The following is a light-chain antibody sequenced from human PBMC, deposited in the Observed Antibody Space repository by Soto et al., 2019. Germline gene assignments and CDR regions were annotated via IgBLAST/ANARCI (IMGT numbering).Light chain of an antibody. Sequence: DIQMTQSPSTLSASVGDRVTITCRASQSISTWLAWYQQNPGKAPKLLIYKASSLEGGVPSRFSGSGSGTEFTLTVSSLQPDDFATYYCQQYSSYPLTFGGGTKVDIK. J-gene: IGKJ4*01. CDR3: QQYSSYPLT. V-gene: IGKV1-5*03. CDR2: KAS. CDR1: QSISTW.